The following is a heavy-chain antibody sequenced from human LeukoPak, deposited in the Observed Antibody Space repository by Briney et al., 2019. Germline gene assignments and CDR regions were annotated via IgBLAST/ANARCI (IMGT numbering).Heavy chain of an antibody. Sequence: SETLSLTCAVYGGSFSGYYWSWIRQPPGKGLEWIGEINHSGSTNYNPSLKSRVTISVDTSKNQFSLKLSSVTAADTAVYYCARLSYYDILTGYLHPYYFDYWGQGTLVTVSS. V-gene: IGHV4-34*01. CDR1: GGSFSGYY. D-gene: IGHD3-9*01. CDR2: INHSGST. J-gene: IGHJ4*02. CDR3: ARLSYYDILTGYLHPYYFDY.